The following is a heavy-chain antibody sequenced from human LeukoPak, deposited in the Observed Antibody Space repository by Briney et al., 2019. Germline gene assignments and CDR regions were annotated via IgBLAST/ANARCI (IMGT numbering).Heavy chain of an antibody. CDR3: ARGARVRGVITDFDY. CDR2: IYHSGST. Sequence: SETLSLTCAVSGGSLSSGGYSWSWIRQPPGKGLEWIGYIYHSGSTYYNPSLKSRVTISVDRSKNQFSLKLSSVTAADTAVYYCARGARVRGVITDFDYWGQGTLVTVSS. D-gene: IGHD3-10*01. V-gene: IGHV4-30-2*01. CDR1: GGSLSSGGYS. J-gene: IGHJ4*02.